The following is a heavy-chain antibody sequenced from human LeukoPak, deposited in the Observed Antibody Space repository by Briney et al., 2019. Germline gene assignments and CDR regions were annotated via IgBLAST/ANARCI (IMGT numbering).Heavy chain of an antibody. CDR3: ARVAVTTAFDI. CDR2: ISSRGSTT. CDR1: GFTFSNYY. Sequence: GGSLRLSCAASGFTFSNYYMSWIRQAPGKGLEWVSDISSRGSTTSYADSVKGRFTISRDNAKNSLYLQMNSLRAEDTAVYYCARVAVTTAFDIWDQGTMVTVSS. D-gene: IGHD4-17*01. V-gene: IGHV3-11*04. J-gene: IGHJ3*02.